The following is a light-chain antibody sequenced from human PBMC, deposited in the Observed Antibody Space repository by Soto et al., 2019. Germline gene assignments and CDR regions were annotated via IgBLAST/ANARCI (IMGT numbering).Light chain of an antibody. J-gene: IGKJ4*01. CDR3: QQRRDWPPLT. Sequence: EVVLTQSPVTLALSPGERDTLSCRASPNVDIYVSWYQQKPGQAPRLLIYDASNRATGIPARFSGSGSGTDFTLPISSLEPEDFAGYYFQQRRDWPPLTFGGGTKVEIK. CDR2: DAS. CDR1: PNVDIY. V-gene: IGKV3-11*01.